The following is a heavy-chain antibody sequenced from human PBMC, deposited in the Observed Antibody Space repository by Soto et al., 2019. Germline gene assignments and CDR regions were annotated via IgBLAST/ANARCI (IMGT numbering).Heavy chain of an antibody. CDR3: ERSFPDGCSSGACSQDY. CDR2: SYDTGRT. J-gene: IGHJ4*02. V-gene: IGHV4-59*01. Sequence: SETLSLTFTVSGDSIGIYYWSWILQPPGKGLDWIGYSYDTGRTNSNTYIKTRVTIQEDPSKNKFSMKLSSAHAAATAVYYSERSFPDGCSSGACSQDYWGQGTLVTVSS. D-gene: IGHD2-15*01. CDR1: GDSIGIYY.